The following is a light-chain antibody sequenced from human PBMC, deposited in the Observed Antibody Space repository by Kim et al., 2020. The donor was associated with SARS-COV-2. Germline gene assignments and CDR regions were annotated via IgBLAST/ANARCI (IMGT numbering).Light chain of an antibody. Sequence: LSPGERATLACRASGSVSSTFLAWYQQKPGQPPRLLMYDTSSRATGIPDRFSGSGSGTDFTLTVSRLEPEDCAVYYCQQYGSAPLTFGGGTKLEI. CDR3: QQYGSAPLT. CDR2: DTS. J-gene: IGKJ4*01. V-gene: IGKV3-20*01. CDR1: GSVSSTF.